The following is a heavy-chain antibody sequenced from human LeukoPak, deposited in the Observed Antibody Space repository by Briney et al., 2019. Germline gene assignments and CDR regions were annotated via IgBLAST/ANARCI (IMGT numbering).Heavy chain of an antibody. CDR1: GFTFSSYA. V-gene: IGHV3-23*01. Sequence: LSGGSLRLSCAASGFTFSSYAMSWVRQAPGKGLEWVSAISGSGGSTYYADSVKGRFTISRDNSKNTLYLQMNSLRAEDTAVYYCAKDDYDFYYYMDVWGKGTTVTVSS. J-gene: IGHJ6*03. D-gene: IGHD3-3*01. CDR2: ISGSGGST. CDR3: AKDDYDFYYYMDV.